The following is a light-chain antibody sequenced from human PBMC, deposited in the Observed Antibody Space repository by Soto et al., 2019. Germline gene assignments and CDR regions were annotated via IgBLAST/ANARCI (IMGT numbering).Light chain of an antibody. CDR3: CSYAGTCVV. CDR2: DVR. Sequence: QSALTQPRSVSGSPGQSVTISCTGTSSDVGGYNDVSWYQQHPGKAPKLMIYDVRKRPPGVPDRFSGSTSGNTASLTISGLQAEDDADYYCCSYAGTCVVFGGGTKLTVL. V-gene: IGLV2-11*01. J-gene: IGLJ2*01. CDR1: SSDVGGYND.